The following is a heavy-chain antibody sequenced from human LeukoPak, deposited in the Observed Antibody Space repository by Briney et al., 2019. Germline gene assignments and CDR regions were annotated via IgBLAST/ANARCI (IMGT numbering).Heavy chain of an antibody. V-gene: IGHV4-4*07. Sequence: PSETLSLTCTVSGGSISSYYWSWIRQPAGKGLEWIGRIYTSGSTNYNPSLKSRVTMSVDRSKNQFFLKLSSVTAADTAVYYCARNSGSFSSDYYYMDVWGKGTTVTVSS. CDR1: GGSISSYY. CDR2: IYTSGST. CDR3: ARNSGSFSSDYYYMDV. J-gene: IGHJ6*03. D-gene: IGHD1-26*01.